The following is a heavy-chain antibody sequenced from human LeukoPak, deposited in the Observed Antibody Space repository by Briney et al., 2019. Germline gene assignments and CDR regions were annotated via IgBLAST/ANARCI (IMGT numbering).Heavy chain of an antibody. CDR2: ISGSGGST. D-gene: IGHD3-22*01. CDR1: GFTFSSYA. Sequence: GGSLRLSCAASGFTFSSYAMSWVRQAPGKGLEWVSAISGSGGSTYYADSVKGRFTISRDNAQNSLYLQMNGLRAEDTAVYYCARGPGSSGGAYVGDYWGHGTLVTVSS. J-gene: IGHJ4*01. CDR3: ARGPGSSGGAYVGDY. V-gene: IGHV3-23*01.